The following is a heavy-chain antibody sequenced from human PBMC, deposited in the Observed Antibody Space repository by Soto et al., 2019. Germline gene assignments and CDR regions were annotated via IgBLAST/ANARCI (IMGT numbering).Heavy chain of an antibody. CDR1: GGTFSSYA. Sequence: SVKVSCKASGGTFSSYASRLVRQAPGRGLECMGGIIPIFGTANYSQKFQGRVTITADESTSTAYMELSSLRSEDTAVYYCARDLWGTTDYYYYGMDVWGQGTTVTVSS. V-gene: IGHV1-69*13. D-gene: IGHD1-7*01. CDR3: ARDLWGTTDYYYYGMDV. J-gene: IGHJ6*02. CDR2: IIPIFGTA.